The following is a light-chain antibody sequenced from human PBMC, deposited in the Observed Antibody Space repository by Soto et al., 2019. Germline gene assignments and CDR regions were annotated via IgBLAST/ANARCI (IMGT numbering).Light chain of an antibody. J-gene: IGKJ2*01. CDR3: QQYASSPPT. CDR2: GAS. V-gene: IGKV3-20*01. Sequence: EVVLTQSPGTLSLSPGERATLSCRASQSISSRSLAWYQQKLGQAPRLLIYGASSRATDIPDRFIGSGSGTDFTLTVSRLEPEDFAVFYCQQYASSPPTFGQGTKLEVK. CDR1: QSISSRS.